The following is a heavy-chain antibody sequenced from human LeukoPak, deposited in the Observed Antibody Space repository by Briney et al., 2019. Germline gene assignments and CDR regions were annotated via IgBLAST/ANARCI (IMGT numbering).Heavy chain of an antibody. CDR2: ISSSSSHI. CDR1: GLILSSHS. D-gene: IGHD6-19*01. Sequence: GGSLRLSCAPSGLILSSHSMNWVRHAPGKGLEWVSSISSSSSHIYYADSVKGRFTISRDNAKNSLYLKMNSVKTDDAAFYFCARDGGWWLADYWGQGTLVAVSS. V-gene: IGHV3-21*01. CDR3: ARDGGWWLADY. J-gene: IGHJ4*02.